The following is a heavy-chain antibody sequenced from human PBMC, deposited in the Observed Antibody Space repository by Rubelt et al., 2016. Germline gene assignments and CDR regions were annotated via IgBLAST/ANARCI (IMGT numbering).Heavy chain of an antibody. CDR3: AREAYSGRYPLIDY. J-gene: IGHJ4*02. V-gene: IGHV1-18*01. D-gene: IGHD1-26*01. CDR1: GYTFTTYG. CDR2: ISAYNGNT. Sequence: QVQLVQSGAEVKKPGASVKVSCKASGYTFTTYGINWVRQAPGQGLEWMGWISAYNGNTDHAQKLQGRVTMTTDTSTRTAYMGLRSLRSDDTAVYYCAREAYSGRYPLIDYWGQGTLVTVSS.